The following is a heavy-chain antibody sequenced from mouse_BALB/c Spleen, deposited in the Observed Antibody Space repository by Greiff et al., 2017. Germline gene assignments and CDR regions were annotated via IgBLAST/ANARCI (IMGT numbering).Heavy chain of an antibody. V-gene: IGHV3-8*02. CDR1: GDSITSGY. J-gene: IGHJ1*01. CDR2: ISYSGST. CDR3: ARGSSYEYWYFDV. Sequence: EVKLQESGPSLVKPSQTLSLTCSVTGDSITSGYWNWIRKFPGNKLEYMGYISYSGSTYYNPSLKSRISITRDTSKNQYYLQLNSVTTEDTATYYCARGSSYEYWYFDVWGAGTTVTVSS. D-gene: IGHD1-1*01.